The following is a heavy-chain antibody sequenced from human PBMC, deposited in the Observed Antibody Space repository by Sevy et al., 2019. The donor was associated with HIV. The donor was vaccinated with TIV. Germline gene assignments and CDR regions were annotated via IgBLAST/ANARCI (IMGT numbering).Heavy chain of an antibody. D-gene: IGHD3-16*01. V-gene: IGHV3-30*04. Sequence: GSLRLSCAASGFTFSDYRMHWVRQAPGKGREWVAVISYDGRNNKYNADSVKGRFTISRDNSKNTVYLQMNSLRAEDTAIYYCARDRGEILSSAFDYWGQGTLVTVSS. CDR3: ARDRGEILSSAFDY. CDR1: GFTFSDYR. CDR2: ISYDGRNNK. J-gene: IGHJ4*02.